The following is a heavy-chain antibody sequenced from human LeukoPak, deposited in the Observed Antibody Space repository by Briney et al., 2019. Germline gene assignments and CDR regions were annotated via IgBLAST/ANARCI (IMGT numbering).Heavy chain of an antibody. J-gene: IGHJ4*02. D-gene: IGHD4-17*01. CDR1: GFTFSSYW. V-gene: IGHV3-30*02. CDR2: IRYDGSNK. Sequence: GGSLRLSCAASGFTFSSYWMSWVRQAPGKGLEWVAFIRYDGSNKYYADSVKGRFTISRDNSKNTLYLQMNSPRAEDTAVYYCVYYYGDGDYWGQGTLVTVSS. CDR3: VYYYGDGDY.